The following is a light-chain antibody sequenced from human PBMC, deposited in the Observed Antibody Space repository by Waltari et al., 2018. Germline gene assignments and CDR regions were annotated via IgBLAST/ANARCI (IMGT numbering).Light chain of an antibody. Sequence: QSALTQPASVSGSPGQSITISCTGTSSDVGDYQRVSWYQPHPGTAPKLMIYEVTNRPSGVSNRFSGSKSGNTASLTISGLQAEDEADYYCSSYTSRSTLGVFGGGTKLTVL. V-gene: IGLV2-14*01. CDR3: SSYTSRSTLGV. CDR1: SSDVGDYQR. CDR2: EVT. J-gene: IGLJ3*02.